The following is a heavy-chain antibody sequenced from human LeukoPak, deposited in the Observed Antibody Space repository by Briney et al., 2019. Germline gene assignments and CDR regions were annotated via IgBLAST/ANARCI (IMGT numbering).Heavy chain of an antibody. Sequence: GGSLRLSCAGSGFTFSSYSMNWVRQAPAKGLEWISYISSSSSSINYADSVKGRFTISRDNAKNSLYLQMNSLRDEDTAVYYCARDNGYYGGSHFDYWGQGTLVTVSS. V-gene: IGHV3-48*02. CDR1: GFTFSSYS. CDR2: ISSSSSSI. CDR3: ARDNGYYGGSHFDY. D-gene: IGHD4-23*01. J-gene: IGHJ4*02.